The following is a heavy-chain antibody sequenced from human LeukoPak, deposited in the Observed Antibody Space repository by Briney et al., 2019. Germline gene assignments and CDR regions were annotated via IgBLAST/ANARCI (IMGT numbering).Heavy chain of an antibody. CDR3: ARGVDAAMVVDY. D-gene: IGHD5-18*01. CDR2: ISGGSGYM. CDR1: GFTFDSYS. J-gene: IGHJ4*02. V-gene: IGHV3-21*01. Sequence: GGSLRLSCAGSGFTFDSYSMHWVRQAPGKGLEWVSSISGGSGYMYYADSVKGRFTITRDNAKNALYLQMDSLRAEDTVVYYCARGVDAAMVVDYWGQGTLVTVSS.